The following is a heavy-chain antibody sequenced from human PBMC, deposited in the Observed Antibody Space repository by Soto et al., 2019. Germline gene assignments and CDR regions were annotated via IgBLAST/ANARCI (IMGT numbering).Heavy chain of an antibody. V-gene: IGHV3-23*01. D-gene: IGHD6-19*01. CDR1: GFTFSSSA. CDR2: IGGSGGST. J-gene: IGHJ4*01. CDR3: AKKLVGGSAWPFDY. Sequence: GSLRLSCAASGFTFSSSAMSWVRQAPGKGLEWVSGIGGSGGSTYYADSVKGRFTISRDNSKNTLYVRMNSLRAEDTALYYCAKKLVGGSAWPFDYWGHGTLVTVSS.